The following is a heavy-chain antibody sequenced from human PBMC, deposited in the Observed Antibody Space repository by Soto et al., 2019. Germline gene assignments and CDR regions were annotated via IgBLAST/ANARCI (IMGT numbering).Heavy chain of an antibody. CDR2: IWDDGTNK. CDR1: GFTFSTYA. CDR3: ASMMGAAADEYYQH. J-gene: IGHJ1*01. D-gene: IGHD6-25*01. Sequence: QVQLVESGGGVVQPGRSLRLSCAASGFTFSTYAMHWVRQASGKGLEWVADIWDDGTNKYYADSVKGRFTNSRDNFKNMVYLQMNSLRAEDTAVYYCASMMGAAADEYYQHWGQGTLVTVSS. V-gene: IGHV3-33*01.